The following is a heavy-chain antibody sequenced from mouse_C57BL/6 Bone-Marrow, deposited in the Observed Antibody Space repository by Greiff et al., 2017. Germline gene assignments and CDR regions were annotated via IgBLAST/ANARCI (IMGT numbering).Heavy chain of an antibody. V-gene: IGHV1-9*01. CDR3: ASFYYYGSIFDY. CDR2: ILPGSGST. CDR1: GYTFTGYW. Sequence: QVQLKESGAELMKPGASVKLSCKATGYTFTGYWIEWVKQRPGHGLEWIGEILPGSGSTNYNEKFKGKATFTADTSSNTAYMQLSSLTTEDSAIYYCASFYYYGSIFDYWGQGTTLTVSS. J-gene: IGHJ2*01. D-gene: IGHD1-1*01.